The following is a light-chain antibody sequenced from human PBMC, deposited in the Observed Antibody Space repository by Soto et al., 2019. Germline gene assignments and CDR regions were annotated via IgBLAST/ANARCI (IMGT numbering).Light chain of an antibody. Sequence: DIQMTQSPSSLSASVGDRVTITCRASQSISSYLDWYQQKPGKAPKLLIYAASSLQSGVPSRFSGSGSVTDFTLTISSLQPEDYATYYCQQSYSTPPSFGQGTKMKIK. J-gene: IGKJ2*01. CDR3: QQSYSTPPS. V-gene: IGKV1-39*01. CDR2: AAS. CDR1: QSISSY.